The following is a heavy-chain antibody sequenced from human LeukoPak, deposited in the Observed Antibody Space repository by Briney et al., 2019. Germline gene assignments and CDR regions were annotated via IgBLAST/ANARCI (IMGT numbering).Heavy chain of an antibody. Sequence: SETLSLTCTVSGGSINSRSYYWGWIRQPPGKGLEWIGKISDSGSTYYSPSLRSRVTISIDMSKNQFSLKLSSVTATDTAVYYCARDYGNNWFDPWGQGTLVTVSA. CDR3: ARDYGNNWFDP. CDR1: GGSINSRSYY. V-gene: IGHV4-39*02. J-gene: IGHJ5*02. D-gene: IGHD4-17*01. CDR2: ISDSGST.